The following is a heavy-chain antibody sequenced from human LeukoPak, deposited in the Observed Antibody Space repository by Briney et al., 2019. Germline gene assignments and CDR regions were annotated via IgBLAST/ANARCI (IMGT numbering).Heavy chain of an antibody. Sequence: GGSLRLSCAASGFTISRHYMGWVRQAPGKGLEWVALSYSGGSTYYADSVEGRFTISRDNSKSMLFLQMNSLRADDTAVYYCARGPDVDGYIHAPFDYWGQGALVTVSS. V-gene: IGHV3-53*01. D-gene: IGHD5-24*01. CDR2: SYSGGST. J-gene: IGHJ4*02. CDR3: ARGPDVDGYIHAPFDY. CDR1: GFTISRHY.